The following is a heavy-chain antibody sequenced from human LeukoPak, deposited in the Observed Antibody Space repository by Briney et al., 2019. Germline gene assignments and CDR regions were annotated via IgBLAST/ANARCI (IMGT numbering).Heavy chain of an antibody. CDR2: IYPGDSDT. Sequence: GESLLISSKGSGYSFNTYWIGWVRQMPGKGLEWMGIIYPGDSDTRYSPSFQGQVTISADKSLSTAYLQWGSLKASDTAMYYCAREGRSSSPMDYWGQRTLVTVSS. J-gene: IGHJ4*02. CDR1: GYSFNTYW. D-gene: IGHD6-6*01. CDR3: AREGRSSSPMDY. V-gene: IGHV5-51*01.